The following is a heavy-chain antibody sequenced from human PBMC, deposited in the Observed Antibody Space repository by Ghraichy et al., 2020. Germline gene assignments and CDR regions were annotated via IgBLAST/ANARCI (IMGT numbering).Heavy chain of an antibody. D-gene: IGHD3-3*01. Sequence: SETLSLTCTVSGGSISSGDYYWSWIRQPPGKGLEWIGYIYYSGSTYYNPSLKSRVTISVDTSKNQFSLKLSSVTAADTAVYYCARAGDYDFWSGYSWAFDIWGQGTMVTVSS. CDR1: GGSISSGDYY. V-gene: IGHV4-30-4*01. CDR3: ARAGDYDFWSGYSWAFDI. CDR2: IYYSGST. J-gene: IGHJ3*02.